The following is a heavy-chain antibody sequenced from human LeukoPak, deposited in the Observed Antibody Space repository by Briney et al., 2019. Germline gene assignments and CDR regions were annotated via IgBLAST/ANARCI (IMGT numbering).Heavy chain of an antibody. V-gene: IGHV1-8*03. CDR1: GYTFTTYH. Sequence: ASVKVSCKISGYTFTTYHINWVRQATGQGLEWLGWMNPYSGDRGYAQKFQGRLSITSDTSISTAYMELSSLRSDDTAVYFCARTTSLTASGYDYWGQGTLVTVSS. CDR2: MNPYSGDR. D-gene: IGHD4-17*01. CDR3: ARTTSLTASGYDY. J-gene: IGHJ4*02.